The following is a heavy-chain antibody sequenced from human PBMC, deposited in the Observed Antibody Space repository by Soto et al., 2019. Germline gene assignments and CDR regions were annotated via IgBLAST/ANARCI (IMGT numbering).Heavy chain of an antibody. D-gene: IGHD6-13*01. CDR1: GYIFSRYC. V-gene: IGHV1-18*04. Sequence: QVQLVQSGAEVRKPGASVKVSCKASGYIFSRYCISWVRQAPGQGLEWMAWISGYNGNTKFGERVQGRVNVTTDTSTSTAYMELRSLRSDDTAVYYCAREAAAERNYYGLDVWGQGTMVIVSS. J-gene: IGHJ6*02. CDR2: ISGYNGNT. CDR3: AREAAAERNYYGLDV.